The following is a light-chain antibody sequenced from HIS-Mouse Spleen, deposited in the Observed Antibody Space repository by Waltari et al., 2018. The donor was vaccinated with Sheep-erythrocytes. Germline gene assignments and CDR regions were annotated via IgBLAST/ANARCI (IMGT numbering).Light chain of an antibody. CDR3: QAWDSSTAV. Sequence: SYELTQPPSVSVSPGQPASITFSGDKLGDKYACWYQQKPGQSPVLVIYQDSKRPSGIPERFSGSNSGNTATLTISGTQAMDEADYYCQAWDSSTAVFGGGTKLTVL. CDR1: KLGDKY. V-gene: IGLV3-1*01. J-gene: IGLJ2*01. CDR2: QDS.